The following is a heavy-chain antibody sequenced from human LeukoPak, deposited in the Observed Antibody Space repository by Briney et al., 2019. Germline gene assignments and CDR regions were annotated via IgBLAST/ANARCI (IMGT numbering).Heavy chain of an antibody. V-gene: IGHV4-59*01. Sequence: SETLSPTCTVSGGSISSYYWSWIRQSPGKGLEWIGFINYSGSTTYNPSLKSRVTISVDTSKNQFSLKLTSVTAADTAVYYCARDKKGTSCYDYWGQGTLVTVSS. CDR3: ARDKKGTSCYDY. CDR2: INYSGST. CDR1: GGSISSYY. D-gene: IGHD2-2*01. J-gene: IGHJ4*02.